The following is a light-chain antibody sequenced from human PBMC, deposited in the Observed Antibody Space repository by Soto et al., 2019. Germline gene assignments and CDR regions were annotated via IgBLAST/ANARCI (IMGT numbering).Light chain of an antibody. J-gene: IGLJ1*01. CDR3: SSFTRSNSYV. Sequence: QSALTQPASASGSPGQSITISCTATSSDVGAYNYVSWYQQHPGKVPKLMIYDVSDRPSGVSNRFSGSKSGNTASLTISGLQAEDEAEYYCSSFTRSNSYVFGTGTKLTVL. V-gene: IGLV2-14*03. CDR1: SSDVGAYNY. CDR2: DVS.